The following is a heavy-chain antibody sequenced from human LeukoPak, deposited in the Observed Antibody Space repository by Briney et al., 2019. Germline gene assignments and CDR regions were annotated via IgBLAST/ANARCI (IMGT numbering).Heavy chain of an antibody. CDR3: ARAPGHAYYGMDV. J-gene: IGHJ6*02. Sequence: SETLSLTCTVSGGSISSYYWSWIRQPPGKGLEWIGYIYYSGSTNYNPSLKSRVTISVDTSKNQFSLKLSSVTAADTAVYYCARAPGHAYYGMDVWGQGTTVTVS. CDR2: IYYSGST. CDR1: GGSISSYY. V-gene: IGHV4-59*01.